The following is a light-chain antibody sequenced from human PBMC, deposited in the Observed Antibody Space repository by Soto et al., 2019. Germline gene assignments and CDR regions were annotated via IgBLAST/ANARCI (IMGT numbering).Light chain of an antibody. CDR2: GAS. J-gene: IGKJ1*01. V-gene: IGKV3-15*01. Sequence: EIVMTQSPATLSVSPWERATLSCRASQSVSSNLAWYQQKPGQAPRLLIYGASTRATGIPARFSGSGSGTEFTLTISSLQSEDFAVYYCQQYGSSPLTFGQGTKVDIK. CDR3: QQYGSSPLT. CDR1: QSVSSN.